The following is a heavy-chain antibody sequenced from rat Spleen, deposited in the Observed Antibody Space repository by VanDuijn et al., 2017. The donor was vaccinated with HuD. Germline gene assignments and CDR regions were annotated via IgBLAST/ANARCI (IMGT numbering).Heavy chain of an antibody. Sequence: EVQLVESGGGLVQPGRSLKLSCAASGFTFSDYAMAWVRQAPKKGLEWVATIIYDGGSTYYRDSVKGRFSISRDNAKSSQYLQMDSLRSEDTATYYCARRSYYSGGGYYFDYWGQGVMVTVSS. D-gene: IGHD1-1*01. CDR2: IIYDGGST. CDR3: ARRSYYSGGGYYFDY. V-gene: IGHV5-17*01. CDR1: GFTFSDYA. J-gene: IGHJ2*01.